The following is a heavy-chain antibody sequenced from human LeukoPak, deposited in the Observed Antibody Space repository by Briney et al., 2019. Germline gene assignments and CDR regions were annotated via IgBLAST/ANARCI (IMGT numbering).Heavy chain of an antibody. V-gene: IGHV1-2*06. D-gene: IGHD1-7*01. CDR3: ARDYGGYNWNYLYAFDI. Sequence: ASVKVSCKASGYTFTGYYMHWVRQAPGQGLEWMGRINPNSGGTNYAQKFQGRVTMTRDTSISTAYMELSRLRSDDTAVYYCARDYGGYNWNYLYAFDIWGQGTMVTVSS. CDR2: INPNSGGT. CDR1: GYTFTGYY. J-gene: IGHJ3*02.